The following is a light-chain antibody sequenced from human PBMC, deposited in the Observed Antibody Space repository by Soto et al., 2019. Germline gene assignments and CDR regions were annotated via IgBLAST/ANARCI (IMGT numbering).Light chain of an antibody. CDR1: QDIGNY. CDR2: ETS. CDR3: QHYDDLPSLT. Sequence: DIQMTQSPASLSASVGDRVTLSCQASQDIGNYLNWFQQKPGKAPNLLIYETSILERGVPSRFSGSGSGTNFTLTISGLQPEDFATYYCQHYDDLPSLTFGGGTRVEI. J-gene: IGKJ4*01. V-gene: IGKV1-33*01.